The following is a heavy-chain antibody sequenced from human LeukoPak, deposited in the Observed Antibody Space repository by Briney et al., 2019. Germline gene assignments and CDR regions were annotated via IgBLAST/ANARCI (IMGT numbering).Heavy chain of an antibody. CDR2: IYYSGST. V-gene: IGHV4-39*01. J-gene: IGHJ6*02. Sequence: SETLSLTCTVSGGSISSSSYYWGWIRQPPGKGLEWIGSIYYSGSTYYNPSLKSRVTISVDTSKNQFSLKLSSLTAADTAVYYCAGENCSGGSCYYYYYYGMDVGAQGPTVTVSS. CDR3: AGENCSGGSCYYYYYYGMDV. CDR1: GGSISSSSYY. D-gene: IGHD2-15*01.